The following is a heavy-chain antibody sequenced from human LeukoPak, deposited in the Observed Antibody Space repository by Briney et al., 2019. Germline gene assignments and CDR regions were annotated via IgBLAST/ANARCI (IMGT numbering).Heavy chain of an antibody. Sequence: SGGSLRLSCAASGFTVSSNYMSWVRQAPGKGLEWVSVIYSGGSTYYADSVKGRFTISRDNSKNTLYLQMNSLRAEDTAVYYCAIISQGAYYYDSSGRAFDIWGQGTMVTVSS. CDR2: IYSGGST. CDR1: GFTVSSNY. CDR3: AIISQGAYYYDSSGRAFDI. V-gene: IGHV3-53*01. J-gene: IGHJ3*02. D-gene: IGHD3-22*01.